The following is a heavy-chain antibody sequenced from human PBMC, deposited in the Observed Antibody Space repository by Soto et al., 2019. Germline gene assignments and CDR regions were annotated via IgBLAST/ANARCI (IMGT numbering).Heavy chain of an antibody. CDR1: GFDFNYYN. V-gene: IGHV3-48*02. CDR2: ISSNSRTI. D-gene: IGHD2-21*02. Sequence: EVQLVESGGGLVQPGGSLRLSCEASGFDFNYYNMNWVRQAPGRGLEWFSYISSNSRTIYYADSVKGRFTISRDNAKNSVSLQMYSLRDEDTALYYCTRDGGGGDRSDYWGQGTLVTVSS. J-gene: IGHJ4*02. CDR3: TRDGGGGDRSDY.